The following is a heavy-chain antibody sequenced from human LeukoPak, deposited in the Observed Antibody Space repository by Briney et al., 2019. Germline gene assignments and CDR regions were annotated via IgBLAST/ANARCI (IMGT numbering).Heavy chain of an antibody. CDR1: GGSISSGRYY. CDR2: IYYSGST. D-gene: IGHD3-10*01. CDR3: ARSVYGSGSYYLDY. Sequence: TTSETLSLTCTVSGGSISSGRYYWSWIRQHPGKGLEWIGNIYYSGSTYYNPSLKSRVSISVDTSKNHFSLKLRSVTAADTAVFYCARSVYGSGSYYLDYWGQGTLVTVSS. V-gene: IGHV4-31*03. J-gene: IGHJ4*02.